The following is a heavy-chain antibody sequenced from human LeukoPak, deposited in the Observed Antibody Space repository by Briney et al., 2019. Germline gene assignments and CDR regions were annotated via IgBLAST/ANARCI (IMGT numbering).Heavy chain of an antibody. CDR2: IYYSGVS. D-gene: IGHD2-2*01. CDR3: ARDTFPAL. J-gene: IGHJ4*02. V-gene: IGHV4-59*01. Sequence: SETLSLTCTVSGGSISSYYWSWVRQPPGKGLEWIGYIYYSGVSFYNPSLKSRVTISIDTSKNQFSLNLNSVTAADTAVYYCARDTFPALRGQGTLVTVSS. CDR1: GGSISSYY.